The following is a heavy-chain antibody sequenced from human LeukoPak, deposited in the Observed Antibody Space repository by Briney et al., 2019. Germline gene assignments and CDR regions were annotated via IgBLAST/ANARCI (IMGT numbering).Heavy chain of an antibody. CDR1: GFIFTNFF. CDR2: IKHDGSEK. J-gene: IGHJ5*02. Sequence: PGGSLRLSCAASGFIFTNFFMSWVRQAPGKGLEWVASIKHDGSEKYYVDSVRGRFTISRDNTKNLLYLQMSSLRAEYTAVYYFAKASSSGYYRNWFDPWGQGTLVTVSS. CDR3: AKASSSGYYRNWFDP. D-gene: IGHD3-22*01. V-gene: IGHV3-7*03.